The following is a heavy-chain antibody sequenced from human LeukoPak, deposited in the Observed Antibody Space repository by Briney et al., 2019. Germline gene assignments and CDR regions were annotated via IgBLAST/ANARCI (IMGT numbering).Heavy chain of an antibody. D-gene: IGHD3-10*01. J-gene: IGHJ4*02. Sequence: SETLSLTCTVSGYSISSGYYWGWIRQPPGKGLEWIGSIYHSGSTYYNPSLKSRVTISVDTSKNQFSLKLSSVTAADTAVYYCARLSLGVRGVIRYWGQGTLVTVSS. CDR1: GYSISSGYY. CDR3: ARLSLGVRGVIRY. CDR2: IYHSGST. V-gene: IGHV4-38-2*02.